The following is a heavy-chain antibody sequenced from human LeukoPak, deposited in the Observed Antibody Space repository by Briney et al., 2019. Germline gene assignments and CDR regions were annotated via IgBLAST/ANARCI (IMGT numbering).Heavy chain of an antibody. CDR1: GGSISSSSYY. CDR3: ARVFRDDSSGYPDY. V-gene: IGHV4-39*07. J-gene: IGHJ4*02. CDR2: IYYSGST. Sequence: SETLSLTCTVSGGSISSSSYYWGWIRQPPGTGLEWIGSIYYSGSTYYNPSLKSRVTISVDTSKNQFSLKLSSVTAADTAVYYCARVFRDDSSGYPDYWGQGTLVTVSS. D-gene: IGHD3-22*01.